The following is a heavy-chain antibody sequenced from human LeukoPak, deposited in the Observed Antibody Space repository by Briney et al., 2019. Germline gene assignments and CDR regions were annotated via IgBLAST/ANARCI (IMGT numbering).Heavy chain of an antibody. V-gene: IGHV4-34*01. J-gene: IGHJ4*02. Sequence: SETLSLTCAVYGGSFSGYYWSWIRQPPGKGLEWIGEINHSGSTNYNPSLKSRVTISVDTSKNQFSLKLTSVTAADTAVYYCARVRRPNRVRQRYFDYWGQGTLVTVSS. CDR1: GGSFSGYY. CDR2: INHSGST. D-gene: IGHD3-10*01. CDR3: ARVRRPNRVRQRYFDY.